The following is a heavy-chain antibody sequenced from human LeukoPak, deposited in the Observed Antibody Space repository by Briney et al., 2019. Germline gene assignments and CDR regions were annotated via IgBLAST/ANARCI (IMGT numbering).Heavy chain of an antibody. CDR2: ISGSGGST. Sequence: GGSLRLSCAASGFTFSSYAMSWVRQAPGKGLEWVSAISGSGGSTYYADSVKGRFTISRDNSKNTLYLQMNSLRAEDTAVYYCARDKSGWYPRYYYYGMDVWGQGTTVTVSS. CDR1: GFTFSSYA. V-gene: IGHV3-23*01. CDR3: ARDKSGWYPRYYYYGMDV. J-gene: IGHJ6*02. D-gene: IGHD6-19*01.